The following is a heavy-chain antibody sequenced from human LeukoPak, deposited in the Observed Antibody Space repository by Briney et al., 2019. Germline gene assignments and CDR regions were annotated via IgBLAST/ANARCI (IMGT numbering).Heavy chain of an antibody. CDR1: GFTVSSNY. CDR3: ARVGERYPNAFDI. Sequence: GGSLRLSCAASGFTVSSNYMSWVRQAPGKGLEWVSVIYSGGSTYYADSVKGRFTISRDNSKNTLYLQMNSLRAEDTAVYYCARVGERYPNAFDIWGQGTMVTVSS. V-gene: IGHV3-53*01. D-gene: IGHD1-1*01. CDR2: IYSGGST. J-gene: IGHJ3*02.